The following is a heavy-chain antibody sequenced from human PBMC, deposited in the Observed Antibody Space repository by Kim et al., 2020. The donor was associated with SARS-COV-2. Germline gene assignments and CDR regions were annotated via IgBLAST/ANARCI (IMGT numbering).Heavy chain of an antibody. V-gene: IGHV3-48*02. CDR3: ARDRDIVVAIAIFSDIDHAYGMDV. Sequence: GGSLRLSCAASGFTFSSYSMNWVRQAPGKGLEWVSYISSSSSTIYYADPVKGRFTISRDNAKNSLYLQMNSLRDEDTAVYYCARDRDIVVAIAIFSDIDHAYGMDVWGQGTTVTVSS. D-gene: IGHD2-21*01. J-gene: IGHJ6*02. CDR2: ISSSSSTI. CDR1: GFTFSSYS.